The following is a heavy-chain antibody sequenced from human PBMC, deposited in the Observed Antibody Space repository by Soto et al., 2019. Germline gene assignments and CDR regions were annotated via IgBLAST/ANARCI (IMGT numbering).Heavy chain of an antibody. CDR3: ARTPNYYDSQPAPGVFDY. D-gene: IGHD3-22*01. CDR1: GFTFSSYG. V-gene: IGHV3-30*03. J-gene: IGHJ4*02. Sequence: GGSLRLSCAASGFTFSSYGMHWVRQAPVNGLEFVAVISYYLSNKYYADSVKGRFTISRYNSKNTLYLQMNSLRAYYTAVYYCARTPNYYDSQPAPGVFDYWGQGTLVTVSS. CDR2: ISYYLSNK.